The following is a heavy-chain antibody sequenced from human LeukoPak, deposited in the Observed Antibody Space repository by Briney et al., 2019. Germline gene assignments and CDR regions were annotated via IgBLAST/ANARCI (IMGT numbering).Heavy chain of an antibody. D-gene: IGHD3-10*01. V-gene: IGHV4-34*01. J-gene: IGHJ6*03. CDR2: INHSGST. CDR1: GGSFSGYY. Sequence: SETLSLTCAVYGGSFSGYYWSWIRQPPGKGLEWIGEINHSGSTNYNPSLKSRVTISVDTSKNQFSLKLSSVTAADTAVYYCARVLGAAVFRGRYYMDVWGKGTTVTVSS. CDR3: ARVLGAAVFRGRYYMDV.